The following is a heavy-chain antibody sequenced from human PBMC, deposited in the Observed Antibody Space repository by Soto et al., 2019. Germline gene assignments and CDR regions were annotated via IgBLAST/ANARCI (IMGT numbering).Heavy chain of an antibody. J-gene: IGHJ4*02. CDR1: GFTFCSYG. CDR3: AKGASYYLVDYFDY. CDR2: ISYDGSNK. D-gene: IGHD3-10*01. Sequence: PGGSLRLSCAASGFTFCSYGMHWVRQAPGKGLEWVAVISYDGSNKYYADSVKGRFTISRDNSKNTLYLQMNSLRAEVTAVYYCAKGASYYLVDYFDYWGQGTLVTVSS. V-gene: IGHV3-30*18.